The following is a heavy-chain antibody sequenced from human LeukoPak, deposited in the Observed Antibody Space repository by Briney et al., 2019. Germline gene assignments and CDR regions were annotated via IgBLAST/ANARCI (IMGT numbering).Heavy chain of an antibody. Sequence: SETLSLTCIVSGGSISRSSYYWGWIRQPPGKGLEWIGFIYYSGSTYCNPSLKSRVTISVDTSKNQFSLTLSPVTAADTAVYYCARHKSYYYDGSGYNYSMDVWGQGTTVTVSS. J-gene: IGHJ6*02. CDR2: IYYSGST. V-gene: IGHV4-39*01. D-gene: IGHD3-22*01. CDR1: GGSISRSSYY. CDR3: ARHKSYYYDGSGYNYSMDV.